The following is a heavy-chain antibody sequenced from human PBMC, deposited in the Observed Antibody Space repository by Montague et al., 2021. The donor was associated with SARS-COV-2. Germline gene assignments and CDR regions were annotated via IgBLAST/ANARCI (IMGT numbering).Heavy chain of an antibody. V-gene: IGHV4-39*02. CDR3: ARRGRKLLPVATTIGGFDI. D-gene: IGHD5-12*01. CDR1: GGSISSNNYY. CDR2: IYDSGST. J-gene: IGHJ3*02. Sequence: SETLSLTCTVSGGSISSNNYYWDWIRQPPGKGLEWIRSIYDSGSTYYNPSLKSRVTISVDTPKNHFSLKLNSVTAAGTAVYYCARRGRKLLPVATTIGGFDIWGQGTMVTVSS.